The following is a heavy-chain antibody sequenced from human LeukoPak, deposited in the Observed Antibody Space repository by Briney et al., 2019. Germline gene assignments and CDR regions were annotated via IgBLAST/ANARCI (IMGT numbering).Heavy chain of an antibody. CDR2: IYPGDSDT. CDR3: ARLIYGSGSYPYNWLDP. J-gene: IGHJ5*02. Sequence: GESLKISCKGSGYSFTSYWIGWVRQMPGKGLEWMGIIYPGDSDTRYSPSFQGQVTISADKSISTAYLQWSSLKASDTAMYYCARLIYGSGSYPYNWLDPWGQGTLVTVSS. V-gene: IGHV5-51*01. D-gene: IGHD3-10*01. CDR1: GYSFTSYW.